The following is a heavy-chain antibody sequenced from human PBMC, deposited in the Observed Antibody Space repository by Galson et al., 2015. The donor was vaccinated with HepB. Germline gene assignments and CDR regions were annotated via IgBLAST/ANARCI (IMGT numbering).Heavy chain of an antibody. CDR1: GFTFSTCG. CDR3: VKDLRVVRGAAGGYFDY. CDR2: ISYDETNK. D-gene: IGHD3-10*01. V-gene: IGHV3-30*18. J-gene: IGHJ4*02. Sequence: LRLSCAASGFTFSTCGMHWVRQAPGKGLEGVALISYDETNKYYADSVKGRFTISRGNSKDPLYLQMNSLRADDTAVYYCVKDLRVVRGAAGGYFDYWGQGTLVTVSS.